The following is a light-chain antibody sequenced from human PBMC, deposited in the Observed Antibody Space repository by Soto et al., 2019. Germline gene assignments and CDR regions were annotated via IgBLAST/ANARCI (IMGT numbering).Light chain of an antibody. CDR1: SSNIGAGYD. CDR3: QSYDTNPRGV. CDR2: ANN. V-gene: IGLV1-40*01. J-gene: IGLJ1*01. Sequence: QPVLTQPPSVSGAPGQRVTISCTGSSSNIGAGYDVHWYQQFPGTAPKLLIYANNNRPSGVPDRFSASKSGTSASLAITGLQADDEADYYCQSYDTNPRGVFGTGTKLTVL.